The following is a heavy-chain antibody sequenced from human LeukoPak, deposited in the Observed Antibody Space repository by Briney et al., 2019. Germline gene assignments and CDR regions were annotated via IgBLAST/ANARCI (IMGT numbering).Heavy chain of an antibody. Sequence: SETLSLTCTVSGGSISSSSYYWGWIRQPPGKGLEWIGSIHYSGSTYYNPSLKSRVTISVDTSKNQFSLKLSSVTAADTAVYYCARDSAYAGGYYFDYWGQGTLVTVSS. CDR2: IHYSGST. V-gene: IGHV4-39*07. CDR3: ARDSAYAGGYYFDY. D-gene: IGHD2-2*01. J-gene: IGHJ4*02. CDR1: GGSISSSSYY.